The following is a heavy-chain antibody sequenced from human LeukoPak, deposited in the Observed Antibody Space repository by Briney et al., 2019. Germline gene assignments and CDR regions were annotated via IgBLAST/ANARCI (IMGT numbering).Heavy chain of an antibody. V-gene: IGHV1-69*05. CDR1: GGTFSSYA. Sequence: PAASVKVSCKASGGTFSSYAISWVRQAPGQGLEWMGGIIPIFGTANYAQKFQGRVTITTDESTSTAYMELSSLRSEDTAVYYCASPSWPAAIPDAFDNWGQGTMVTVSS. CDR3: ASPSWPAAIPDAFDN. D-gene: IGHD2-2*01. J-gene: IGHJ3*02. CDR2: IIPIFGTA.